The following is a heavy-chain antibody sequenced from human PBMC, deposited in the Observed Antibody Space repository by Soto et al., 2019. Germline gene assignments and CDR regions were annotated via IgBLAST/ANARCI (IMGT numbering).Heavy chain of an antibody. J-gene: IGHJ5*02. Sequence: ASVKVSCKASGYTFTSYAMHWVRQAPGQRLEWMGWINAGNGNTKYSQKFQGRVTITRDTSASTAYMELSSLRSEDTAVYYCARGFPTGIAAAGTHWFDPWGQGTLVTVSS. CDR1: GYTFTSYA. V-gene: IGHV1-3*01. CDR3: ARGFPTGIAAAGTHWFDP. CDR2: INAGNGNT. D-gene: IGHD6-13*01.